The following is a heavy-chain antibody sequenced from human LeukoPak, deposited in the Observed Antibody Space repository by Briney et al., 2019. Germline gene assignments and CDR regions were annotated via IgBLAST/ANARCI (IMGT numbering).Heavy chain of an antibody. D-gene: IGHD3-22*01. Sequence: PVGSLRPSCAASGFTFSNAWMSWVRQAPGKGLEWASVIYSGGSTYYADSVKGRFTISRDNSKNTLYLQMNSLRAEDTAVYYCARAGYYYDSSGYYYDYWGQGTLVTVSS. CDR3: ARAGYYYDSSGYYYDY. CDR1: GFTFSNAW. V-gene: IGHV3-66*01. CDR2: IYSGGST. J-gene: IGHJ4*02.